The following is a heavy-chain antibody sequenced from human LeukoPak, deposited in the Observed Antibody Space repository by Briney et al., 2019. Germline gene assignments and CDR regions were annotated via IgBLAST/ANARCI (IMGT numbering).Heavy chain of an antibody. CDR3: ARGPFYYDSSGWTLHFDY. CDR2: INPNSGGT. Sequence: ASVKVSCKASGYTFTGYYMHWVRQAPGQGLEWMGRINPNSGGTNYAQKFQGRVTMTRDTSINTAYMELSRLRSDDTAVYYCARGPFYYDSSGWTLHFDYWGQGTLVTVSS. V-gene: IGHV1-2*06. D-gene: IGHD3-22*01. J-gene: IGHJ4*02. CDR1: GYTFTGYY.